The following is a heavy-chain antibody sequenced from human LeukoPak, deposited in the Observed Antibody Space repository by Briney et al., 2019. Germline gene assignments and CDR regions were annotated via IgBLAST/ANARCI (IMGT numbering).Heavy chain of an antibody. CDR1: GFTFSNYG. CDR3: AKDRGWWTYFDY. CDR2: IRSDGINK. V-gene: IGHV3-30*02. D-gene: IGHD6-19*01. Sequence: GGSLRLSCAASGFTFSNYGMHWVRQAPGKGLEWVAFIRSDGINKYHADSVKGRFTISRDNSKNTPYLQMNSLRAEDTAVYYCAKDRGWWTYFDYWGQGTLVTVSS. J-gene: IGHJ4*02.